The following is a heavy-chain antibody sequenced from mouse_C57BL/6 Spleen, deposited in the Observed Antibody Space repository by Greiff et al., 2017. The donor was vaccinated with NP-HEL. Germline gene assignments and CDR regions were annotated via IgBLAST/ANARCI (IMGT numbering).Heavy chain of an antibody. V-gene: IGHV1-69*01. J-gene: IGHJ1*03. CDR3: ARREGEYYWYFDV. CDR2: IDPSDSYT. D-gene: IGHD5-1*01. CDR1: GYTFTSYW. Sequence: QVQLQQPGAELVMPGASVKLSCKASGYTFTSYWMHWVKQRPGQGLEWIGEIDPSDSYTNYNQKFKGKSTLTVDKSSSTAYMQISRLTSEDSAVYYCARREGEYYWYFDVWGTGTTVTVSS.